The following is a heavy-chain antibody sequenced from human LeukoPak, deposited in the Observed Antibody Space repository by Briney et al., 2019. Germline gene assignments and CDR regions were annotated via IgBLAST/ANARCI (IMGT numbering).Heavy chain of an antibody. CDR2: IYTGGTT. CDR1: GFTFSSYE. J-gene: IGHJ4*02. D-gene: IGHD3-16*01. V-gene: IGHV3-66*01. CDR3: ARDVAAPGGVYFDY. Sequence: GGSLRLSCAASGFTFSSYEMNWVRQAPGKGLVWVSVIYTGGTTYYADSVKGRFTISRDNSKNTLYLQMNSLRAEDTAVYYCARDVAAPGGVYFDYWGQGTLVTVSS.